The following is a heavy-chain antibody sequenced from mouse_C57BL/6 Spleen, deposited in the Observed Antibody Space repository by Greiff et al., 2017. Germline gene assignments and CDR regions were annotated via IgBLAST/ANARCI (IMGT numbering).Heavy chain of an antibody. CDR1: GFNIKDDY. J-gene: IGHJ2*01. D-gene: IGHD1-3*01. Sequence: EVQLVESGAELVRPGASVKLSCTASGFNIKDDYMHWVKQRPEQGLEWIGWIDPENGDTEYASKFQGKATITADTSSNTAYLQLSSLTSEDTAVYYCTKSGKGYFDYWGQGTTLTVSS. V-gene: IGHV14-4*01. CDR2: IDPENGDT. CDR3: TKSGKGYFDY.